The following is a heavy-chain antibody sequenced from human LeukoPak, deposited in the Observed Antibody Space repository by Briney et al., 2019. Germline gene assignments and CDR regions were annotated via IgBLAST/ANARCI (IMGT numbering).Heavy chain of an antibody. J-gene: IGHJ6*04. Sequence: SETLSLTCTVSGGPISSYYWSWIRQPPGKGLEWIGYIYYSGSTNYNPSLKSRVTISVDTSKNQFSLKLSSVTAADTAVYYCARAEPLYYYGMDVWGKGTTVTVSS. V-gene: IGHV4-59*01. CDR3: ARAEPLYYYGMDV. CDR1: GGPISSYY. CDR2: IYYSGST.